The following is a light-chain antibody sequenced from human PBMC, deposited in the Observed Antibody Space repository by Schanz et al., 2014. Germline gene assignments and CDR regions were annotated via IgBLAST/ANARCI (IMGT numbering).Light chain of an antibody. J-gene: IGLJ1*01. V-gene: IGLV2-14*03. CDR3: CSYAGSSTFYV. CDR2: DVS. Sequence: QSALTQPASVSGSPGQSITISCTGTSSDVGGYNYVSWYQQYPGKAPKLMIYDVSNRPSGVSNRFSGSKSGNTASLTISGLQAEDEADYHCCSYAGSSTFYVFGTGTKLTVL. CDR1: SSDVGGYNY.